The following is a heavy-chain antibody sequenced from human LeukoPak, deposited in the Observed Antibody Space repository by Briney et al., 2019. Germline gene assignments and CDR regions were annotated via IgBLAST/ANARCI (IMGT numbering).Heavy chain of an antibody. CDR2: TAYEGGEK. V-gene: IGHV3-30*01. CDR1: GFTFSSYA. D-gene: IGHD3-16*01. J-gene: IGHJ4*02. Sequence: GGSLRLSCAASGFTFSSYAMSWVRQAPGKGLEWVAGTAYEGGEKYYADSVSGRFTISRDNSDNTVYLQMNGLRLEDTAVYFCAREGDRHLTFDYWGRGTLVTVSS. CDR3: AREGDRHLTFDY.